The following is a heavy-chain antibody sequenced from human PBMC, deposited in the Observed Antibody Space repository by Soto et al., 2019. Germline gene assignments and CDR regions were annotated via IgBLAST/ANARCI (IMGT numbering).Heavy chain of an antibody. J-gene: IGHJ6*02. CDR3: ARAPLQLQITYYYYGMDV. D-gene: IGHD5-18*01. Sequence: PSETLSLTCTVSGGSISSYYWSWIRQPPGKGLEWIGYIYYSGSTNYNPSLKSRVTISVDTSKNQFSLKLSSVTAADTAVYYCARAPLQLQITYYYYGMDVWGQGTTVTVSS. CDR2: IYYSGST. CDR1: GGSISSYY. V-gene: IGHV4-59*01.